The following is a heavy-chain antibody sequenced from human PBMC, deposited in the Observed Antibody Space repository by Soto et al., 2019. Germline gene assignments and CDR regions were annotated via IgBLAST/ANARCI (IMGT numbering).Heavy chain of an antibody. V-gene: IGHV4-39*01. D-gene: IGHD4-4*01. CDR2: VYFSGST. CDR1: DGSISSSSYY. CDR3: ARRNFFPSNSAFDY. Sequence: SETLSLTCSVSDGSISSSSYYWGWIRQPPGKGLEWIGNVYFSGSTNSHPSLKSRVTMSVDTSKNQFSLKLSSVTAADTAVYYCARRNFFPSNSAFDYWGQGTVVTVSS. J-gene: IGHJ4*02.